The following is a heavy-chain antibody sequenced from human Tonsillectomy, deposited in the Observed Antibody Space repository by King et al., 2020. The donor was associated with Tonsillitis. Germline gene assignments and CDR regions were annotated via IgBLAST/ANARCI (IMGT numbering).Heavy chain of an antibody. J-gene: IGHJ2*01. CDR2: TYYRSKWYN. CDR3: EREYGGYGVYDWTNRYFVL. Sequence: VQLQQSGPGLVKPSQTLSLTCAISGDSVSSNSAAWNWIRQSPSRGLEWLGRTYYRSKWYNNYAVSLKSRITINPDTSKNQFSLQLNSVTPEDTAVYYCEREYGGYGVYDWTNRYFVLWGRGTLVTVSS. V-gene: IGHV6-1*01. D-gene: IGHD5/OR15-5a*01. CDR1: GDSVSSNSAA.